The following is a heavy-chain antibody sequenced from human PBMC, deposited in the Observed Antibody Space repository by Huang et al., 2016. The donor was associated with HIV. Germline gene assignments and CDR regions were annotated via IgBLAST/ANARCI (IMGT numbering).Heavy chain of an antibody. J-gene: IGHJ4*02. Sequence: QVQLVQSGAEVKTPGSSVKVSCKASGGTFSKYAISWVRQAPGKGLEWMGGIIPMLGTPNYARKCQGRVTITADDSTSTTYVEVSSLRSEETALYYCARGQLGSYGDYDVLYWGQGTLVTVSS. D-gene: IGHD4-17*01. CDR2: IIPMLGTP. CDR1: GGTFSKYA. CDR3: ARGQLGSYGDYDVLY. V-gene: IGHV1-69*13.